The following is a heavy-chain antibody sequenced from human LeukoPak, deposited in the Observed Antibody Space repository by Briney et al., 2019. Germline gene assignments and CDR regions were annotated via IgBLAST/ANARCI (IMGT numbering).Heavy chain of an antibody. CDR3: AKDVAVAGPIGY. J-gene: IGHJ4*02. D-gene: IGHD6-19*01. V-gene: IGHV3-23*01. Sequence: GGSLRLSCAASGFTFSSYAMSWVRQAPGKGLEWVSAISGSSDSTYYADSVKGRFTISRDNSKNTLYLQMNSLRAEDTAVYYCAKDVAVAGPIGYWGQGTLVTVSS. CDR2: ISGSSDST. CDR1: GFTFSSYA.